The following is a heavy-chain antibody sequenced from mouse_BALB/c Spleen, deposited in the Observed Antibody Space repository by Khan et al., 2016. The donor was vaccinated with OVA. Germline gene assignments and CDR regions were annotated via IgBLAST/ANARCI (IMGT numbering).Heavy chain of an antibody. CDR1: GYAITSDYA. CDR2: ISSTGST. D-gene: IGHD2-14*01. CDR3: AGSLYYSYGYALDC. Sequence: EVQLKESGPGLVKPSQSLSLTCTVTGYAITSDYAWNWIRQFPGNKLEWMGYISSTGSTSYNPSLKSRISITRDTSKNQFFLQLKSVTTEDTATYYCAGSLYYSYGYALDCWGRGTSVTVSS. J-gene: IGHJ4*01. V-gene: IGHV3-2*02.